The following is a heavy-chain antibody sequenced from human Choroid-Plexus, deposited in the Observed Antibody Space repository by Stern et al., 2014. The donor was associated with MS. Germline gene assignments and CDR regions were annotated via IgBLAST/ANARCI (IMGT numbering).Heavy chain of an antibody. CDR3: AKDRQYLTYFFDH. V-gene: IGHV3-30*18. Sequence: VQLVESGGGVVQPGRPLRLSCVASGFTFGSCAMHWVRQAPGKGLEWVAGGSYDGSNKDYADSVKGRFTISRDNSQNTLYMQMSSLRPEDTAVYYCAKDRQYLTYFFDHWGQGSLVTVSS. CDR1: GFTFGSCA. J-gene: IGHJ5*02. D-gene: IGHD2/OR15-2a*01. CDR2: GSYDGSNK.